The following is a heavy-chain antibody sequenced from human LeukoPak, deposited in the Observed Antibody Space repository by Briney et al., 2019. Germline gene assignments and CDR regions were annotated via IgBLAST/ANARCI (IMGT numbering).Heavy chain of an antibody. D-gene: IGHD2-21*02. CDR3: ARESWGDSTFDY. J-gene: IGHJ4*02. V-gene: IGHV3-20*01. CDR2: INWDGGST. Sequence: GGSLRLSCAASGFTFDDYGMSWVRQAPGKGLEWVSGINWDGGSTGYADSVKGRFTISRDNAKNSLYLQMNSLRAEDTALYHCARESWGDSTFDYWGQGTLVTVSS. CDR1: GFTFDDYG.